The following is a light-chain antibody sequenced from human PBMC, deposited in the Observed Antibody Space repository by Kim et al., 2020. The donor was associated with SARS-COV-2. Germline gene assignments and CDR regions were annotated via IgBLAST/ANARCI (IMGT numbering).Light chain of an antibody. Sequence: KTVTLSCTRSSGSIASNYVQWYQQRPGSAPTTVIYEDNQRPSGVPDRFSGSIDSSSNSASLTISRLKTDDEADYYCQSYDSSNHGVFGGGTQLTVL. V-gene: IGLV6-57*03. CDR2: EDN. J-gene: IGLJ2*01. CDR3: QSYDSSNHGV. CDR1: SGSIASNY.